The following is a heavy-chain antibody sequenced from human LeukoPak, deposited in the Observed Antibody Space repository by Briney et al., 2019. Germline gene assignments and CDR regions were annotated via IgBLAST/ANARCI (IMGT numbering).Heavy chain of an antibody. Sequence: SVKVSCKASGFTFSNSAVQWVRQARGQRLEWIGWIVVGSGNTNYAQKFHERVSITRDMSTSTAYMELSSLRSEDTAVYYCARDSPPYYDFWSGYSADAFDIWGQGTMVTVSS. CDR2: IVVGSGNT. V-gene: IGHV1-58*01. J-gene: IGHJ3*02. D-gene: IGHD3-3*01. CDR3: ARDSPPYYDFWSGYSADAFDI. CDR1: GFTFSNSA.